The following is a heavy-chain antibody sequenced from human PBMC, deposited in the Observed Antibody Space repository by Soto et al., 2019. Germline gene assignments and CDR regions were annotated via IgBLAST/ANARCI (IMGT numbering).Heavy chain of an antibody. CDR1: GGSIRSSSYY. CDR3: ARQGDYGSGLYYAWYYYNMDV. CDR2: IYYSGNT. Sequence: PSETLSLTCTVSGGSIRSSSYYWGWIRQPPGKGLEWIGTIYYSGNTYYNPSLKSRVTLSVDKSKNQFSLRLSSVTAADTAVYYCARQGDYGSGLYYAWYYYNMDVWGQGTSVTVSS. D-gene: IGHD3-10*01. V-gene: IGHV4-39*01. J-gene: IGHJ6*02.